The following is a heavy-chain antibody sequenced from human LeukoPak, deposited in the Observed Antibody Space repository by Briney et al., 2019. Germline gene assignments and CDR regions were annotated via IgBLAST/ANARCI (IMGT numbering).Heavy chain of an antibody. D-gene: IGHD1-20*01. J-gene: IGHJ3*02. V-gene: IGHV3-73*01. CDR2: IRSKANSYAT. Sequence: PGGSLRLSCAASGFTFSGSAMHWVRQASGKGLEWVGRIRSKANSYATPYAASVKGRFTISRDDSKNTAYLQMNSLKTEDTAVYYCTTHNWTPGGAFDIWGQGTMVTVSS. CDR1: GFTFSGSA. CDR3: TTHNWTPGGAFDI.